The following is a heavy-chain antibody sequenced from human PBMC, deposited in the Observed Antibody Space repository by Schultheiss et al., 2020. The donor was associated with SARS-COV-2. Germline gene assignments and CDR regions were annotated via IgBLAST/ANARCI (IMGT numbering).Heavy chain of an antibody. CDR2: IYYSVSP. CDR1: GGSISSSSYY. Sequence: SETLSLTCTVSGGSISSSSYYWSWIRQPPGKGLEWIGYIYYSVSPYYNPSHKSRVTISVDTSKNQFSLKLSSVTAADTAIYYWARAYYGDYVYPPVTSTYYFDYWGQGALVTVSS. D-gene: IGHD4-17*01. J-gene: IGHJ4*02. V-gene: IGHV4-61*01. CDR3: ARAYYGDYVYPPVTSTYYFDY.